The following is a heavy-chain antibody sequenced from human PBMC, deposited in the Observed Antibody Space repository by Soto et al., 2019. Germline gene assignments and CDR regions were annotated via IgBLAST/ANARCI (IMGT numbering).Heavy chain of an antibody. CDR2: INDSGST. J-gene: IGHJ6*03. Sequence: SETLSLTCTVSGGSITSYYWSWIRQPPGKGLEWIGYINDSGSTNYNPSLKSRVTMSVDTSKNQFSLNLRSVTAADTGVYYCAKGGRFPEARYYFLDVWGKGTTVTVSS. D-gene: IGHD3-3*01. V-gene: IGHV4-59*12. CDR1: GGSITSYY. CDR3: AKGGRFPEARYYFLDV.